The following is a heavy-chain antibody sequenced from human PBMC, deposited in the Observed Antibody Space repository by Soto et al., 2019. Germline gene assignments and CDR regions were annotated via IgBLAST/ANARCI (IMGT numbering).Heavy chain of an antibody. J-gene: IGHJ4*02. CDR2: IYSSGTT. V-gene: IGHV4-4*07. CDR3: ASREAYYDNPSWDFFGH. CDR1: GDSFDRYF. D-gene: IGHD3-22*01. Sequence: PSETLSLTCTVSGDSFDRYFWSWIRQPAGKTLEWIGRIYSSGTTKYNPSLQSRLTMSMDTSKSQFFLSLTSVTAADSAVYYCASREAYYDNPSWDFFGHWGQRPLVTVSS.